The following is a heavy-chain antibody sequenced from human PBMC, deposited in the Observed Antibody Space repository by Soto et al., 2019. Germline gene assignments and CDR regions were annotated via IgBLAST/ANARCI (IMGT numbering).Heavy chain of an antibody. CDR2: IYYSGST. D-gene: IGHD3-3*01. Sequence: SETLSLTCTVSGGSISSYYWSWIRQPPGKGLEWIGYIYYSGSTNYNPSLKSRVTISVDTSKNQFSLKLSSVTAADTAVYYCACTPLLQYYDFWSGYYSSWFDPWGQGTLVTVSS. CDR1: GGSISSYY. V-gene: IGHV4-59*01. J-gene: IGHJ5*02. CDR3: ACTPLLQYYDFWSGYYSSWFDP.